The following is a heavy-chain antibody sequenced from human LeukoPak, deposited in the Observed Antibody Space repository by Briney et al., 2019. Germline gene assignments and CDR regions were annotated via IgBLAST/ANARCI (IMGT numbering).Heavy chain of an antibody. CDR3: AKGDYYDSSGYQAYFDY. Sequence: GESLRLSCDASGFPFSSYGMSWVRQAPGKGLEWVSAVSGDGGRTYYAASVRGRFTISRDNSKDTLYLAMNSLRAEDTAVYYCAKGDYYDSSGYQAYFDYWGQGTLVTVSS. CDR2: VSGDGGRT. D-gene: IGHD3-22*01. J-gene: IGHJ4*02. V-gene: IGHV3-23*01. CDR1: GFPFSSYG.